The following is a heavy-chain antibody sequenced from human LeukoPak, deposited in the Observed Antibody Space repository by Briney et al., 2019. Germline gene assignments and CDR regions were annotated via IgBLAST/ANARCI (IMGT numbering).Heavy chain of an antibody. Sequence: GGSLRLSCVASAFTFSSYAMSWVRQAPGKGLEWVSVISGSGGSTFYADSVKGRFTISRDNSKNSLYLQMNSLRAEDTAVYYCARDSHYYYYMDVWGKGTTVTVSS. CDR2: ISGSGGST. J-gene: IGHJ6*03. CDR3: ARDSHYYYYMDV. CDR1: AFTFSSYA. V-gene: IGHV3-23*01.